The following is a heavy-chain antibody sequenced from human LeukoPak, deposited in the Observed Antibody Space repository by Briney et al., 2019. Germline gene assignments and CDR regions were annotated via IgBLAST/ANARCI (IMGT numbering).Heavy chain of an antibody. D-gene: IGHD2-2*01. J-gene: IGHJ6*03. CDR2: ISYDGSNK. CDR3: ARDSSTSCYGTNSRPCPYDYYYKDV. Sequence: GGSLRLSCAASGFTFSSYAMHWVRQAPGKGLEWVAVISYDGSNKYYADSVKGRFTISRDNSKNTLYLQMNSLRAEDTAVYYCARDSSTSCYGTNSRPCPYDYYYKDVWCKGTTVTVSS. V-gene: IGHV3-30*04. CDR1: GFTFSSYA.